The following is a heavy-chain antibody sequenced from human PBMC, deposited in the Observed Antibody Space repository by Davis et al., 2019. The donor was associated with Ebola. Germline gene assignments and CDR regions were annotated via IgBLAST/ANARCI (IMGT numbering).Heavy chain of an antibody. V-gene: IGHV5-51*01. J-gene: IGHJ5*02. D-gene: IGHD2-15*01. CDR1: GYTFTTYW. Sequence: KVSCKGSGYTFTTYWIGWVRQMPGKGLEWMGIIYPGDSDTRYSPSFQGQVTISADKSISTAYLQWSSLKASDPAMYYCARLGYRSGGSCTNWFEPWGQGTLVTVSS. CDR3: ARLGYRSGGSCTNWFEP. CDR2: IYPGDSDT.